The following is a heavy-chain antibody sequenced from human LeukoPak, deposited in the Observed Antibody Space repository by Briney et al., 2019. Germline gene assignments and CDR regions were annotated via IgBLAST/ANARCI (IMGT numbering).Heavy chain of an antibody. CDR3: ARVYCSSTSCHYYFDY. J-gene: IGHJ4*02. CDR2: INAGNGDT. V-gene: IGHV1-3*01. CDR1: GYTFTTYG. D-gene: IGHD2-2*01. Sequence: GASVKVSCKSSGYTFTTYGITWVRQAPGQRLEWMGWINAGNGDTKYSQRFQGRVTITRDTSASIAYMEVSSLRSEDTAVYYCARVYCSSTSCHYYFDYWGQGTLVTVSS.